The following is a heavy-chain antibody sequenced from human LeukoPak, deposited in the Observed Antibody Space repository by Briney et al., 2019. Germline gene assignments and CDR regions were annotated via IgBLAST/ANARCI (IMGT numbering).Heavy chain of an antibody. CDR2: IYYSGST. V-gene: IGHV4-59*01. D-gene: IGHD3-10*01. J-gene: IGHJ4*02. CDR1: GGSISSYY. CDR3: ARGYYGSGSLYYFDY. Sequence: SETLSLTCTVPGGSISSYYWSWIRQPPGKGLEWIGYIYYSGSTNYNPSLKSRVTISVDTSKNQFSLKLSSVTAADTAVYYCARGYYGSGSLYYFDYWGQGTLVTVSS.